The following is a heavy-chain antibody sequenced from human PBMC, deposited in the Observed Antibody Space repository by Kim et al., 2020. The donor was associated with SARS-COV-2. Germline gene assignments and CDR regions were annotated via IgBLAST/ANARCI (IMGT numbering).Heavy chain of an antibody. CDR3: AKGLGTFAYGMDV. J-gene: IGHJ6*02. V-gene: IGHV3-23*01. Sequence: ADSVTGRCTISRDTSKNTLYLQMNNLRAEDTAIYYCAKGLGTFAYGMDVWGQGTTVTVSS. D-gene: IGHD3-16*01.